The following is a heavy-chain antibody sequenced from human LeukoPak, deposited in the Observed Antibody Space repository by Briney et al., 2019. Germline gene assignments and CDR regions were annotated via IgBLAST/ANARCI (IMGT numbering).Heavy chain of an antibody. CDR2: IYHSGST. CDR3: ARLTSSTSSPRYYYYYYYMDV. J-gene: IGHJ6*03. CDR1: GYSISSGYY. V-gene: IGHV4-38-2*01. Sequence: SETLSLTCAASGYSISSGYYWGWLRQPPGKVVEWSGIIYHSGSTYYNPSLKSRVTISVDTSKNQFSLKLSSVTAADTAVYYCARLTSSTSSPRYYYYYYYMDVWGKGTTVTVSS. D-gene: IGHD2-2*01.